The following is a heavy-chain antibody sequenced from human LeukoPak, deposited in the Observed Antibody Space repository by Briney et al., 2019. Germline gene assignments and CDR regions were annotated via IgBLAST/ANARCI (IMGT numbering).Heavy chain of an antibody. CDR2: IHYSGST. Sequence: SETLSLTCTVSGGSISSYYWSWIRQPPGKGLEWMGYIHYSGSTNYNPSLKSRVTISVDTSKNQFSLKLNSVTAADTAVYYCAGVSRRHLDYWGQGTLVTVSS. J-gene: IGHJ4*02. CDR1: GGSISSYY. CDR3: AGVSRRHLDY. V-gene: IGHV4-59*01.